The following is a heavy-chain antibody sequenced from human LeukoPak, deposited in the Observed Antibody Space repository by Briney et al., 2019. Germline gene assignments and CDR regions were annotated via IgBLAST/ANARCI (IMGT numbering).Heavy chain of an antibody. CDR2: ITTSDGNT. D-gene: IGHD1-26*01. CDR1: GFTFSSYT. CDR3: ARIEWERLGRAFDI. Sequence: GGSLRLSCAASGFTFSSYTMSWVRQAPGKGLEWVSTITTSDGNTYYADSVKGRFTVSRDNSKNTLYLQMNSLRAEDMAVYYCARIEWERLGRAFDIWGQGTTVTVSS. V-gene: IGHV3-23*01. J-gene: IGHJ3*02.